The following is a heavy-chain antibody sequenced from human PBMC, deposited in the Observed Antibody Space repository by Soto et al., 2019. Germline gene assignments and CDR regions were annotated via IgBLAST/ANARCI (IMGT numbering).Heavy chain of an antibody. Sequence: SETLSLTCTVSGGSISSYYWSWIRQPPGKGLEWIGYIYYSGSTNYNPSLKSRVTISVDTSKNQFSLKLSSVTAADTAVYYCACGYSGYDFFGSIDYWGQGTLVTVSS. J-gene: IGHJ4*02. CDR2: IYYSGST. CDR1: GGSISSYY. V-gene: IGHV4-59*08. CDR3: ACGYSGYDFFGSIDY. D-gene: IGHD5-12*01.